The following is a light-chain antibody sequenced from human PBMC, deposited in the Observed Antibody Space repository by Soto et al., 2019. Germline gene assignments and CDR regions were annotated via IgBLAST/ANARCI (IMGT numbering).Light chain of an antibody. CDR2: DAS. Sequence: EIVLTQSPATLSLSPGERATLSCRASQSVGSNLAWYQQKPGQAPQLLIYDASKRATGIPARFSGSGSGTDFTLTVSSLVSEDFAVYYCQQRSKWPLTFGGGTKLEIK. V-gene: IGKV3-11*01. CDR1: QSVGSN. CDR3: QQRSKWPLT. J-gene: IGKJ4*01.